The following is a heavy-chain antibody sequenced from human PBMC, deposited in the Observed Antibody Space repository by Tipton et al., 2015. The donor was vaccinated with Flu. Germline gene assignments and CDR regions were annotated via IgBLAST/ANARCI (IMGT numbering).Heavy chain of an antibody. V-gene: IGHV4-39*07. CDR1: GDSITSSSFY. CDR3: DADGEAFDP. Sequence: TLSLTCTVSGDSITSSSFYWGWIRQPPGKGLEWIGSVSHSGSTSYNPSLKSRIVMSVDTSKSQFSLKLTSVTAADTAVYYCDADGEAFDPWGPGTLVTVSS. J-gene: IGHJ5*02. D-gene: IGHD4-17*01. CDR2: VSHSGST.